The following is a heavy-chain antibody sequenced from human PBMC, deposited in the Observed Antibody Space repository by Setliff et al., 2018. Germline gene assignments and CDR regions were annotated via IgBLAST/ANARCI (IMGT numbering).Heavy chain of an antibody. V-gene: IGHV1-69*05. J-gene: IGHJ6*03. Sequence: ASVKVSCKASGGTFSSYGISWVRQAPGQGLEWLGGTIPNFGTTNYAQEFQGRVTIITDESTSTAYMELSSLRFEDTAVYYCAREGVGTRSSTDYRYYMDLWGKGTTVTAP. CDR1: GGTFSSYG. CDR2: TIPNFGTT. CDR3: AREGVGTRSSTDYRYYMDL. D-gene: IGHD2-8*01.